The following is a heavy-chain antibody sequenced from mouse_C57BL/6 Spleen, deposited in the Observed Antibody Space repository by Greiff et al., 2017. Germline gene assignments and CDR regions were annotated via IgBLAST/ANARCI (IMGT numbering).Heavy chain of an antibody. Sequence: VQLKESGAELVKPGASVKLSCTASGFNIKDYYMHWVKQRTEQGLEWIGRIDPEDGETKYAPKFQGKATITADTSSNTAYLQLSSLTSEDTAVYYCARDYCGSSGYFEGWGTGTTVTVSS. CDR3: ARDYCGSSGYFEG. J-gene: IGHJ1*03. V-gene: IGHV14-2*01. D-gene: IGHD1-1*01. CDR2: IDPEDGET. CDR1: GFNIKDYY.